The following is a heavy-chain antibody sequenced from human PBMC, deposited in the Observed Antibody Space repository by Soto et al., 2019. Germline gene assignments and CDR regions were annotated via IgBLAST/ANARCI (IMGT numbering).Heavy chain of an antibody. CDR2: IYYSGST. V-gene: IGHV4-59*01. CDR3: ARDTAYSGSYEGALYYYYYGMDV. Sequence: KPSETLSLTCTVSGGSISSYYWSWIRQPPGKGLEWIGYIYYSGSTNYNPSLQSRVTISVDTSKDQFSLKLSSVTAADTAVYYCARDTAYSGSYEGALYYYYYGMDVWGQGTTVTVSS. D-gene: IGHD1-26*01. J-gene: IGHJ6*02. CDR1: GGSISSYY.